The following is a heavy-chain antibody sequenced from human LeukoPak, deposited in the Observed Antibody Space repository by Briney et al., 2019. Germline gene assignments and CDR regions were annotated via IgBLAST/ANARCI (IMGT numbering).Heavy chain of an antibody. V-gene: IGHV3-9*01. CDR2: ISWNSGSI. CDR3: AELGITMIGGV. D-gene: IGHD3-10*02. Sequence: GGSLRLSCAASGFTFDEYAMHWVRQAPGKGLEWVSGISWNSGSIAYADSVKGRFTISRDNAKNSLYLQMNSLRAEDTAVYYCAELGITMIGGVWGKGTTVTISS. J-gene: IGHJ6*04. CDR1: GFTFDEYA.